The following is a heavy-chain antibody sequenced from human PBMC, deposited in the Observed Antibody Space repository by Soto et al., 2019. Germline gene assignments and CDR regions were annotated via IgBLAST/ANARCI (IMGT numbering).Heavy chain of an antibody. V-gene: IGHV1-2*04. CDR3: ARDSSDYRDYYYYGMDV. CDR2: INPNSGGT. D-gene: IGHD4-17*01. Sequence: ASVKVSCKVSGYTFTGYYMHWVRQAPGQGLEWMGWINPNSGGTNYAQKFQGWVTMTRDTSISTAYMELSRLRSDDTAVYYCARDSSDYRDYYYYGMDVWGQGTTVTVSS. CDR1: GYTFTGYY. J-gene: IGHJ6*02.